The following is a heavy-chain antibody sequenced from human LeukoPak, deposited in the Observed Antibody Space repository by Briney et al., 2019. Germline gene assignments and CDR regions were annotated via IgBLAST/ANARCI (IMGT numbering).Heavy chain of an antibody. CDR1: GFTFSSYS. Sequence: GGSLRLFCAASGFTFSSYSMNWVRQAPGKGLEWVSSISSSSSYIYYADSVKGRFTISRDNAKNSLYLQMNSLRAEDTAVYYCAVVVPAAFDYWGQGTLVTVSS. J-gene: IGHJ4*02. CDR3: AVVVPAAFDY. V-gene: IGHV3-21*01. CDR2: ISSSSSYI. D-gene: IGHD2-2*01.